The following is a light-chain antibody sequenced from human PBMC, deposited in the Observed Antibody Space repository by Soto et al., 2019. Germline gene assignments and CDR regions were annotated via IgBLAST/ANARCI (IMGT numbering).Light chain of an antibody. CDR1: RSDVGGYNY. CDR2: DLS. V-gene: IGLV2-14*01. J-gene: IGLJ3*02. Sequence: QSVLTQPASVSGSPGQSITISCTGTRSDVGGYNYVSWYQQHPGKAPKLIIYDLSNRPSGVSNRFSVSKSGNTASLTISGLQAEDEADYYCSSYSSSFTWVFGGGTKLTVL. CDR3: SSYSSSFTWV.